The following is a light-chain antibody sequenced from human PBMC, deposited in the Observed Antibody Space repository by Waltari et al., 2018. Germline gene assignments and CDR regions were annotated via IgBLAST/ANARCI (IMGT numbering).Light chain of an antibody. Sequence: DIVMTQSPDSLSVSLGERATINCKSGQSLLYSSNNKNYLTWYQQRPGQAPRLLIYGASSRATGIPDRFSGSGSGTDFTLSISRLEPEDFAVYYCQQYGASPTFGGGTKVEMK. CDR3: QQYGASPT. CDR2: GAS. J-gene: IGKJ4*01. CDR1: QSLLYSSNNKNY. V-gene: IGKV4-1*01.